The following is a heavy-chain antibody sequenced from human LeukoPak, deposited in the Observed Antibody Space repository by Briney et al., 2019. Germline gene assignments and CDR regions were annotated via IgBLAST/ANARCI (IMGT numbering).Heavy chain of an antibody. V-gene: IGHV4-39*01. J-gene: IGHJ4*02. CDR1: GGSISSSSYY. Sequence: SETLSLTCTVSGGSISSSSYYWGWIRQPPGKGLEWIGSIYYSGSTYYNPSLKSRATISVDTSKNQFSLKLSSVTAADTAVYYCARRSRGVGTSPDYWGQGTLVTVSS. D-gene: IGHD1-1*01. CDR2: IYYSGST. CDR3: ARRSRGVGTSPDY.